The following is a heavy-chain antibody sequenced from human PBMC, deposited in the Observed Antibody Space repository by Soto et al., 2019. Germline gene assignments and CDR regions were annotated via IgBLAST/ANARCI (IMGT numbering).Heavy chain of an antibody. CDR2: IYSSGST. Sequence: QVQLQELGPGLVKPSETLSLTCTVSGGSISSYYWSWIRQPAGKGLEWIGRIYSSGSTNNNPSLKSGVTMSVDTSKNQYSLKLSSVTAADTAVYYCARTHYYDSSGYYSDYWGQGTLVTVSS. V-gene: IGHV4-4*07. D-gene: IGHD3-22*01. J-gene: IGHJ4*02. CDR3: ARTHYYDSSGYYSDY. CDR1: GGSISSYY.